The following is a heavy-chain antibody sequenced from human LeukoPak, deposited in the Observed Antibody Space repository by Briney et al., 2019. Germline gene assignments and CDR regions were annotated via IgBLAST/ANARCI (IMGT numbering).Heavy chain of an antibody. J-gene: IGHJ5*02. Sequence: ASVKVSCKASGYTFGSYDINWVRQATGQGRAWMGWMNPKSGRTDYAPKFQGRTTLSRNTSIYTAYMELSSLRSSDTAVHYFARGRRLGIRMVRGALFDPWGQGTLVTVSS. CDR1: GYTFGSYD. D-gene: IGHD3-10*01. CDR2: MNPKSGRT. CDR3: ARGRRLGIRMVRGALFDP. V-gene: IGHV1-8*01.